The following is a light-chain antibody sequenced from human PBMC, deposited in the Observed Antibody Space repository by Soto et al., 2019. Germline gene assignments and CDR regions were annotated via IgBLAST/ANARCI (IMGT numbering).Light chain of an antibody. J-gene: IGLJ2*01. Sequence: QSALTQPPSASGSPGQSVTISCTGTSSDVGVYNYVSWYQHHPDKAPKLIIYEVYKRPSGVPDRFSGSKSGNTASLTVSVLQAEDEAEYYCSSYAASDSFVVCGRGTKVTVL. CDR3: SSYAASDSFVV. CDR1: SSDVGVYNY. V-gene: IGLV2-8*01. CDR2: EVY.